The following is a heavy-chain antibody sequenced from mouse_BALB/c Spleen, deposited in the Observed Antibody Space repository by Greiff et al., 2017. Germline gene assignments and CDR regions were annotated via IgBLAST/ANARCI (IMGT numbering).Heavy chain of an antibody. CDR1: GFSLTGYG. CDR3: GREGAMDY. Sequence: QVQLKESGPGLVTPSQSLSITCTVSGFSLTGYGVNWVRQPPGKGLEWLGKIWGDGSTDYNSAHKSRLSISTDNSKSHVFLKMNSLQTDDTARYYGGREGAMDYWGQGTAVTVSA. J-gene: IGHJ4*01. V-gene: IGHV2-6-7*01. CDR2: IWGDGST.